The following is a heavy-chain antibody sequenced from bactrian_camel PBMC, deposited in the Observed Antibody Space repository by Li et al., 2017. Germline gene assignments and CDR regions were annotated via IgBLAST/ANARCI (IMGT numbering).Heavy chain of an antibody. CDR2: IWTPDYST. CDR3: ASTGMSGNCRGLPRSTFVY. CDR1: ASILRHRK. Sequence: HVQLVESGGGSVQAGGSLRPSCAASASILRHRKVGWFRQAPGKEREGVAGIWTPDYSTYFTSSVEGRFTISQSQDNAENTVYLAMNSLVPEDTGMYFCASTGMSGNCRGLPRSTFVYWAQGTQVTVS. V-gene: IGHV3S54*01. J-gene: IGHJ6*01. D-gene: IGHD2*01.